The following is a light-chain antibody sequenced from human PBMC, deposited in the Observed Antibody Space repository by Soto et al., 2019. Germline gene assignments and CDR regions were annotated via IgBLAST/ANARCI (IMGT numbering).Light chain of an antibody. CDR3: QQSNKWPLT. Sequence: EIVMTQSPATLSVSPGERATLSCRASQSVSNNLVWYQQKPGQAPRLLIYLASTRATGIPARFSGSGSGTEFTLTISSLQSEDFAVYYCQQSNKWPLTFGGGTKVEIK. CDR1: QSVSNN. J-gene: IGKJ4*01. V-gene: IGKV3-15*01. CDR2: LAS.